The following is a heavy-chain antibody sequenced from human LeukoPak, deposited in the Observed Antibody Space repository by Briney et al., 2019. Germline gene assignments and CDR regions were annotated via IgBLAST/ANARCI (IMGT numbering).Heavy chain of an antibody. Sequence: GGSLRLSCAASGFTFSGSAMHWVRQASGKGLEWVGRIRSKANSYATAYAASVKGRFTISRDDSKNTAYLQMNSLKTGDTAVYYCTRPTTGSLGWFDPWGQGTLATVSS. CDR3: TRPTTGSLGWFDP. D-gene: IGHD4-17*01. CDR2: IRSKANSYAT. CDR1: GFTFSGSA. J-gene: IGHJ5*02. V-gene: IGHV3-73*01.